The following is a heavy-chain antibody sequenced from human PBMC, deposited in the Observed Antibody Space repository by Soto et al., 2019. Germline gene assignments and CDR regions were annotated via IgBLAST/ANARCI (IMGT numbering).Heavy chain of an antibody. CDR1: GGSISRSSYY. Sequence: PSETLSLTCSVSGGSISRSSYYWGWIRQPPGKGVEWIGSIHYTGSTNYNPSLTSRVTVSVDTSKNQFSLRLTSVTAADTAVYYCARRLYYDSSGFEGGGMDVWGQVTTVTVSS. D-gene: IGHD3-22*01. CDR3: ARRLYYDSSGFEGGGMDV. J-gene: IGHJ6*02. V-gene: IGHV4-39*01. CDR2: IHYTGST.